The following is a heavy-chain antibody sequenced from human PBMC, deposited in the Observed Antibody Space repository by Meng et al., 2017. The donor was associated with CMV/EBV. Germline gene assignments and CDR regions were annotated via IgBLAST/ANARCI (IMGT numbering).Heavy chain of an antibody. J-gene: IGHJ5*02. CDR2: IYSGGST. CDR1: GFTVSSNY. CDR3: AGMVVTRGWFDP. Sequence: GESLKISCAASGFTVSSNYMSWVRQAPGKGLEWVSVIYSGGSTYYADSVKGRFTISRDNSKNTLYLQMNSLRAEDTAVYYCAGMVVTRGWFDPWGQGTLVTVSS. V-gene: IGHV3-53*01. D-gene: IGHD4/OR15-4a*01.